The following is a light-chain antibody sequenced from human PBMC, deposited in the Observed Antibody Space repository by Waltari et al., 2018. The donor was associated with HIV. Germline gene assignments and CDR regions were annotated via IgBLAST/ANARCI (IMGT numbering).Light chain of an antibody. CDR2: DAS. Sequence: EIVLTQSPATLSLSPGESATLSCRASQSVSSYLAWYQQKPGQAPRLLISDASNRATGIPARFSGSGSGTDFTLTISSLETEDFAVYCCQQRSNWPLTFGGGTKVEIK. CDR3: QQRSNWPLT. V-gene: IGKV3-11*01. CDR1: QSVSSY. J-gene: IGKJ4*01.